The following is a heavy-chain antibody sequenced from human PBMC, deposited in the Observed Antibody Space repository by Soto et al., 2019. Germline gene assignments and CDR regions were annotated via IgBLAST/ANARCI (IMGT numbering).Heavy chain of an antibody. D-gene: IGHD3-3*01. Sequence: QVPLVQSGAEVKKPGASVKVSCKASGYTFTSYGISWVRQAPGQGLEWMGWISAYNGNTNYAQKLQGRVTMTTDTSTSTAYMELRSLRSDDTAVYYCTRSHNTIFGVAYYYYYYYMDVWGKGTTVTVSS. V-gene: IGHV1-18*01. CDR1: GYTFTSYG. CDR2: ISAYNGNT. CDR3: TRSHNTIFGVAYYYYYYYMDV. J-gene: IGHJ6*03.